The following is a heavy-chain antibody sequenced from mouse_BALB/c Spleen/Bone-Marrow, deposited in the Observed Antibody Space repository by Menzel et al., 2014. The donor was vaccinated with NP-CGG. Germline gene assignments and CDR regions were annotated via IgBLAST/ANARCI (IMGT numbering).Heavy chain of an antibody. J-gene: IGHJ4*01. CDR1: GYSITSGYS. Sequence: EVQLQQSGPDLAKPSQSLSLTCTVTGYSITSGYSWHWIRQFPGNILEWMGYIHYSGYTNYNPSLKSRISITRDTSKNQFFLQLNSVTTEDTATYYCARTDGYYAMDYWGQGTSVTVSS. V-gene: IGHV3-1*02. CDR3: ARTDGYYAMDY. CDR2: IHYSGYT. D-gene: IGHD2-3*01.